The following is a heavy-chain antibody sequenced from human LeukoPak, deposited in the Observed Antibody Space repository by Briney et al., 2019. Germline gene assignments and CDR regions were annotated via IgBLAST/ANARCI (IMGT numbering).Heavy chain of an antibody. J-gene: IGHJ6*02. D-gene: IGHD6-19*01. CDR2: IKQDGSEK. Sequence: PAGTLRLSCAASGLTFSSYWMSWVRQAPGKGLGWVANIKQDGSEKYYVDSVKGRFTISRDNAKNSLYLQMNSLRAEDTAVYYCAREWYSSGWYRDTGYYGMDVWGQGTTVTVSS. CDR3: AREWYSSGWYRDTGYYGMDV. CDR1: GLTFSSYW. V-gene: IGHV3-7*01.